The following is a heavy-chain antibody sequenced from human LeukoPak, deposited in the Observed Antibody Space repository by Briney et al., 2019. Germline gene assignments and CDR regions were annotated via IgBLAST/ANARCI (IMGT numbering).Heavy chain of an antibody. CDR2: IYYSGST. V-gene: IGHV4-59*01. D-gene: IGHD6-19*01. CDR3: ARWSSGWSNAFDL. CDR1: GGSISSYY. J-gene: IGHJ3*01. Sequence: SETPSLTCTVSGGSISSYYWSWIRQPPGKGLEWIGYIYYSGSTNYNSSLKSRVTISVDTSKNQFSLKLSSVTAADTAVYYCARWSSGWSNAFDLWGQGTMVTVSS.